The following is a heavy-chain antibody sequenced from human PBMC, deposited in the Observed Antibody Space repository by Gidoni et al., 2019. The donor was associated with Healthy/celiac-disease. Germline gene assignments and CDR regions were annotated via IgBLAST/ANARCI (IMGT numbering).Heavy chain of an antibody. V-gene: IGHV1-3*01. CDR2: INAGNGNT. Sequence: QVELVQSGAEVKKPGASVKVSCTASGYTFTSYTIHWVRQAPGQRLEWMGWINAGNGNTKYSQKIQGRVTITRDTSASTAYMELSSLRSEDTALYYCARRVVGDYNWFDPWGQGTLVTVSS. CDR1: GYTFTSYT. D-gene: IGHD1-26*01. CDR3: ARRVVGDYNWFDP. J-gene: IGHJ5*02.